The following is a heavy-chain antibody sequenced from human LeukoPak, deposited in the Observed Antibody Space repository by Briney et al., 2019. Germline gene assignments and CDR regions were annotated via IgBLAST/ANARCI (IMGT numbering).Heavy chain of an antibody. V-gene: IGHV4-59*01. J-gene: IGHJ6*02. CDR2: LYYSGST. CDR1: GGSISSFY. CDR3: ARGQRGYSYGTSYYGMDV. D-gene: IGHD5-18*01. Sequence: SVKLSRTATGYGGSISSFYWRWMPQPPGQGLVGIGYLYYSGSTYYNPSLKSRITISVDTSKNPFSLKLSSVAAADTAVYYCARGQRGYSYGTSYYGMDVWGQGTTVTVSS.